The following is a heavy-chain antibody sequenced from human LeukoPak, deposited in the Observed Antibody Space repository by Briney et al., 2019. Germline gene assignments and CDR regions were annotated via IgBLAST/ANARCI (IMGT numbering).Heavy chain of an antibody. CDR2: IFYSGST. Sequence: PSETLSLTCTVSGGSISGYYWGWIRQPPGKGLEWIGYIFYSGSTNCNPSLKSRVTISVDTSKNQFSLKLSSVTAADTAVYYCARGEWDLLFDYWGQGTLVTVSS. CDR3: ARGEWDLLFDY. CDR1: GGSISGYY. D-gene: IGHD1-26*01. J-gene: IGHJ4*02. V-gene: IGHV4-59*01.